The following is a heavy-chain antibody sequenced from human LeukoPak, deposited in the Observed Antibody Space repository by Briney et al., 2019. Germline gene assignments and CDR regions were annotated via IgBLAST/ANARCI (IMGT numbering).Heavy chain of an antibody. CDR3: ARQRSPDYGDYVGSFWYFDL. V-gene: IGHV4-59*05. D-gene: IGHD4-17*01. CDR2: IYYSGST. Sequence: SETLSLTCTVSGGSITNYYWSWIRQPPGKGLEWIGSIYYSGSTYYNPPLKSRVTISVDTSKNQFSLKLSSVTAADTAVYYCARQRSPDYGDYVGSFWYFDLWGQGTLVTVSS. CDR1: GGSITNYY. J-gene: IGHJ2*01.